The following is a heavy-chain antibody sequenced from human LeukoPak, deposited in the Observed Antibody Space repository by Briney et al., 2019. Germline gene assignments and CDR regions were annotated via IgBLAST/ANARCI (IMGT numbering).Heavy chain of an antibody. D-gene: IGHD5-18*01. CDR3: ARAKGSTAMVARSYDY. CDR2: INHSGST. V-gene: IGHV4-34*01. Sequence: ESSETLSLTCAVYGGSFSGYYWSWICQPPGKGLEWIGEINHSGSTNYNPSLKSRVTISVDTSKNQFSLKLSSVTAADTAVYYCARAKGSTAMVARSYDYWGQGTLVTVSS. J-gene: IGHJ4*02. CDR1: GGSFSGYY.